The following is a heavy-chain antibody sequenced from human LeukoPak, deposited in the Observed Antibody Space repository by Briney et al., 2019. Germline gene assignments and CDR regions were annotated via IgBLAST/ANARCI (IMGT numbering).Heavy chain of an antibody. CDR3: AKAKDYYFGSSGYYYIFDY. Sequence: PGGSLRLSCAASGFTFSTYAMNWVRQAPGKGLEWVSAITGSGSSTYYADSVKGRFTISRDNSKNTLYLQMNSLRAEDTAVYYCAKAKDYYFGSSGYYYIFDYWGQGTLVTVSS. V-gene: IGHV3-23*01. J-gene: IGHJ4*02. CDR1: GFTFSTYA. D-gene: IGHD3-22*01. CDR2: ITGSGSST.